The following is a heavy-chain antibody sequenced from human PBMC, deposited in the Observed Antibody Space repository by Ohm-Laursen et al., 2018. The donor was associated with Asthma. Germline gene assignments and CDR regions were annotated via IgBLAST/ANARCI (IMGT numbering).Heavy chain of an antibody. CDR3: ARIGPEWELPGREYSLIH. CDR2: ISGSGGTT. V-gene: IGHV3-23*01. Sequence: SLRLSCAASGFTFSTYAMNWVRQAPGQGLEWVSVISGSGGTTYYADSVKGRFTTSRDNAKNSVYLQMNSLRADDTALYYCARIGPEWELPGREYSLIHWGQGTLVTVSS. J-gene: IGHJ1*01. D-gene: IGHD1-26*01. CDR1: GFTFSTYA.